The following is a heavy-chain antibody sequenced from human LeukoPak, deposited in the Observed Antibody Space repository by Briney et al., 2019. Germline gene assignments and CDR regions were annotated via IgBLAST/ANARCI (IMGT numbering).Heavy chain of an antibody. CDR1: GGSISSYY. CDR2: IYYSGST. J-gene: IGHJ4*02. CDR3: AREPYYYDSSGYYPFDY. D-gene: IGHD3-22*01. Sequence: PSETLSLTCTVSGGSISSYYWSWIRQPPGKGLEWIGYIYYSGSTNYNPSLKSRVTISVETSKNQFSLKLSSVAAADTAVYYCAREPYYYDSSGYYPFDYWGQGTLVTVSS. V-gene: IGHV4-59*01.